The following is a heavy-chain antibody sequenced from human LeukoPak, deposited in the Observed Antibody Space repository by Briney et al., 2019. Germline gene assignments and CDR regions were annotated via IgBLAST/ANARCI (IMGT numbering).Heavy chain of an antibody. CDR2: ITDDGYNT. J-gene: IGHJ4*02. D-gene: IGHD6-19*01. CDR1: GFTFSAFA. CDR3: AKDLSYTSGASDH. V-gene: IGHV3-23*01. Sequence: PGGSLRLSCAASGFTFSAFAMTWVRQAPAKGLEWVSTITDDGYNTYSADSVKGRITFSRDNSKNTLSLQLRSLRAEDTAVYYCAKDLSYTSGASDHWGQGTLVTVSS.